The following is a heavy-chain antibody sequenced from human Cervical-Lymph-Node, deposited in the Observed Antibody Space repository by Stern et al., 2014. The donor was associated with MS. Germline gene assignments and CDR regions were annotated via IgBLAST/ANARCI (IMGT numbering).Heavy chain of an antibody. Sequence: EVQLVESGGGLVPPGGSLRLSCAVSGFSFSDFWMSWVRQAPGNGLEWLANINQYGTEMYYVDSVKCRFTISRDNAGNTLLLQMNSLRVEDTAIYYCSDFDVWGRGARVTVSS. J-gene: IGHJ4*02. CDR1: GFSFSDFW. CDR3: SDFDV. V-gene: IGHV3-7*01. CDR2: INQYGTEM.